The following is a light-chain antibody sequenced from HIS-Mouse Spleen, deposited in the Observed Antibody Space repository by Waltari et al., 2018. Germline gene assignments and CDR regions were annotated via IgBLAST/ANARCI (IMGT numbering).Light chain of an antibody. V-gene: IGKV3-20*01. CDR3: QQYGSSPPIT. J-gene: IGKJ5*01. CDR2: GAS. Sequence: EIVLTQSPGTLSLSPGERATLSCRASQSVSSSYLAWYQQKPGQAPRLLIYGASSMATGNPDRFSGSGSGTDFTLTISRLEPEDFAVYYCQQYGSSPPITFGQGTRLEIK. CDR1: QSVSSSY.